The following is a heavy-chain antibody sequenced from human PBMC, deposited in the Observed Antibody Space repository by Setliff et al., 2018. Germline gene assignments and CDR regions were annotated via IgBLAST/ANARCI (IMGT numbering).Heavy chain of an antibody. J-gene: IGHJ6*03. Sequence: PSETLSLTCTVSGGSISSYYWSWIRQPAGKGLEWIGHIYIGGSANYNPSLKNRVTMSIDTSKNQFSLKLNSVTAADMAVYYCAREQWLDPPGYFYMDVWAKGTTVTVS. D-gene: IGHD6-19*01. CDR2: IYIGGSA. CDR3: AREQWLDPPGYFYMDV. CDR1: GGSISSYY. V-gene: IGHV4-4*07.